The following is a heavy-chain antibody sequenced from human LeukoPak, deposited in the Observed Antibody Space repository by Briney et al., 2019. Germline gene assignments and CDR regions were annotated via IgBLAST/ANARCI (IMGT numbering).Heavy chain of an antibody. D-gene: IGHD3-3*01. CDR2: ISGYNGDT. CDR1: GYTFTSYG. V-gene: IGHV1-18*01. CDR3: ARDRRFRSGISVTALDAFDV. Sequence: GASVKVSCKASGYTFTSYGISWVRQAPGQGLEWMAWISGYNGDTNYAQKFQGRVTSTTDTSTSVAYMDLRSLRSDDTAMYYCARDRRFRSGISVTALDAFDVWGPGTMVTVSS. J-gene: IGHJ3*01.